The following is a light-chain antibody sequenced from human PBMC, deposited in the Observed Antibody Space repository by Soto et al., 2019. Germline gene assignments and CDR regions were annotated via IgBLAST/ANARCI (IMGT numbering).Light chain of an antibody. CDR1: SSNIGADHD. CDR2: GNV. V-gene: IGLV1-40*01. CDR3: QSYDSRLGFV. J-gene: IGLJ1*01. Sequence: QSVLTQPPSVSGAPGQRVTFSCIGSSSNIGADHDVHWYQQLPGTAPKLLISGNVNRPSGVPDRFSGSKSGASAALAITGLHAEDEADYYCQSYDSRLGFVFGTGTKLTVL.